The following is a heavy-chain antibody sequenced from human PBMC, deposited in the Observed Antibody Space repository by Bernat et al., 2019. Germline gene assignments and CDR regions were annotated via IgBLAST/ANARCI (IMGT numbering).Heavy chain of an antibody. V-gene: IGHV1-69*17. D-gene: IGHD2-2*01. J-gene: IGHJ4*02. CDR3: AITLYCSSTSCYYSL. Sequence: QVQLVQSGAEVKKSGSSVKVSCKASGGTFSSYAISWVRQAPGQGLEWMGGIIPIFGIANYAQKFQGRVTITADKSTSTAYMELSSLRSEDTAVYYCAITLYCSSTSCYYSLWGQGTLVTVSS. CDR2: IIPIFGIA. CDR1: GGTFSSYA.